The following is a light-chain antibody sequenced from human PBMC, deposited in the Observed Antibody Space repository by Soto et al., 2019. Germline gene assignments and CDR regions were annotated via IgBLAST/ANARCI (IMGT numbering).Light chain of an antibody. J-gene: IGKJ1*01. CDR3: QQYGSSPWT. V-gene: IGKV3-20*01. CDR2: GAS. Sequence: EIVLTQSPGTLSLSPGEKATLSCRASQRVSSRHLAWYQNKPGQAPRLLSYGASSRATGSPDRFSGSGSGTDFTLTISRLEPEDFAVYYCQQYGSSPWTFGPGTKV. CDR1: QRVSSRH.